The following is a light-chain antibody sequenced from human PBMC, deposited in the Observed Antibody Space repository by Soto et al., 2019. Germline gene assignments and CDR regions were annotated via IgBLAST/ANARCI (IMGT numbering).Light chain of an antibody. CDR2: SHN. V-gene: IGLV1-47*02. CDR3: AAWDDSLSGVV. Sequence: QSVLTQPRSTSGTPGQRVTISCSGSSSNIGNNFVFWYQHLPGTAPKLLIYSHNQRPSGVPDRFSGSTSGTSASLAISGLRSEDEADYYCAAWDDSLSGVVFGGGTKLTV. CDR1: SSNIGNNF. J-gene: IGLJ2*01.